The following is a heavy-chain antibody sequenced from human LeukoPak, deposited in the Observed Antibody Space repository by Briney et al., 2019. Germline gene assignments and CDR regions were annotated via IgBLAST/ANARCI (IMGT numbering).Heavy chain of an antibody. CDR2: ISAYNGNT. CDR3: ARVNYDYVLGSYRSPLDY. J-gene: IGHJ4*02. D-gene: IGHD3-16*02. Sequence: ASVKVSCKASGYTFTSYGISWVRQAPGQGLEWMGWISAYNGNTNYAQKLQGRVTMTTDTSTSTAYMELRSLRSDDTAVYYCARVNYDYVLGSYRSPLDYWGQGTLVTVSS. CDR1: GYTFTSYG. V-gene: IGHV1-18*01.